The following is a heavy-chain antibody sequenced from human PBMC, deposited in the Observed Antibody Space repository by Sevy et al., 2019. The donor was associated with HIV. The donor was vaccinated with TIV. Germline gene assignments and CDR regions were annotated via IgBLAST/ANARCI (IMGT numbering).Heavy chain of an antibody. CDR3: TRDGSGTWMQLWSSGGYYYGLDV. J-gene: IGHJ6*02. CDR1: GFSIKNYG. Sequence: GGSLRLSCEASGFSIKNYGMHWVRQAPGKGLEWVAVIWFDGSKDYYGESVKGRYTISRDNSKNTVFLQMNSLRIEDTAVYYCTRDGSGTWMQLWSSGGYYYGLDVWGQGTTVTVSS. D-gene: IGHD5-18*01. CDR2: IWFDGSKD. V-gene: IGHV3-33*01.